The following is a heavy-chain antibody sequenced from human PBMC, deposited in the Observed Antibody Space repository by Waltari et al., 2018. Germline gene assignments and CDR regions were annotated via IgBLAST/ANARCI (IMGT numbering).Heavy chain of an antibody. CDR1: GFSFRSDS. D-gene: IGHD7-27*01. CDR3: VSGGWGFYFDY. J-gene: IGHJ4*02. CDR2: ISISTTYI. V-gene: IGHV3-21*01. Sequence: EVQLVESGGGLVKPGGSLRLSCGASGFSFRSDSMNWVRQAPGKGREWVSSISISTTYIHYAASGKGRFTISRYNAKNSLYLQMNSLRVEDTAVYYCVSGGWGFYFDYWGQGTVVTVSS.